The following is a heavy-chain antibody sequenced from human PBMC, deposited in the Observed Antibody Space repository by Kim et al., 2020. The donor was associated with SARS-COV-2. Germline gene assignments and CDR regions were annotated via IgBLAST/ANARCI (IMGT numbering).Heavy chain of an antibody. CDR3: TGSRASTRWCYFDF. V-gene: IGHV3-72*01. D-gene: IGHD2-15*01. Sequence: AASGKGRVTISRDESKNSLYLHMNSLKTEDTAVYYCTGSRASTRWCYFDFWGQGTLVTVSS. J-gene: IGHJ4*02.